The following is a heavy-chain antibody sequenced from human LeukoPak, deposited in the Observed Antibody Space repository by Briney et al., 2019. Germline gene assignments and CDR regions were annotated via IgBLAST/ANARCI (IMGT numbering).Heavy chain of an antibody. D-gene: IGHD3/OR15-3a*01. V-gene: IGHV4-59*11. CDR3: ARVLAIFGLDTTDFYMDV. Sequence: SETLSLTCAVSGASISSHYWSWIRQPPGQGLEWIGYTSGSISDNPSLKSRVAVSVDPSQNHVSLSLTSVTAADTAVYYCARVLAIFGLDTTDFYMDVWGKGTTVTVSS. CDR1: GASISSHY. CDR2: TSGSI. J-gene: IGHJ6*03.